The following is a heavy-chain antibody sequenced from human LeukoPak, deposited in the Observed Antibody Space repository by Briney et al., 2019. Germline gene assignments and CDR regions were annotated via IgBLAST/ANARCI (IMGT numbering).Heavy chain of an antibody. CDR2: ISDSGSDT. V-gene: IGHV3-23*01. J-gene: IGHJ4*02. CDR1: GFTFSSYA. D-gene: IGHD6-6*01. CDR3: AKRVPYSSSSVYFDS. Sequence: GGSLRLSCAASGFTFSSYAMSWVRHAPGKGLEWVSAISDSGSDTYYADSVKGRFTISKDNSKNTLYLQMNSLRAEDTAVYYCAKRVPYSSSSVYFDSWGQGPLVTVSS.